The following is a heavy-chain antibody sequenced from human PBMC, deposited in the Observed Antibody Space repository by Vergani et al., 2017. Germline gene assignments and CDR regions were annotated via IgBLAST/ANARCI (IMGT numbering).Heavy chain of an antibody. J-gene: IGHJ4*02. CDR1: GGSFNTYY. D-gene: IGHD3-9*01. CDR2: IYSTGST. Sequence: QVQLEESGPGLVKPSETLSLTCTVSGGSFNTYYWSWIRQSPGKGLEWIGYIYSTGSTNFNPSLKSRVTISVVTSNNHFSLRLNSLTAADTAVYYCARRSGIVYDIFSGTQYFFDFWGQGTLVTVAS. V-gene: IGHV4-4*08. CDR3: ARRSGIVYDIFSGTQYFFDF.